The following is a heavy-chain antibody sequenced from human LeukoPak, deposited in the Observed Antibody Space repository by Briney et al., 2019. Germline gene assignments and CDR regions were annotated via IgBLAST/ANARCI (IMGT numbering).Heavy chain of an antibody. CDR3: ATGRTYYGSGSYYRYYFDY. D-gene: IGHD3-10*01. J-gene: IGHJ4*02. V-gene: IGHV1-24*01. Sequence: ASVTVSCKVSGYTLTELSMHWVRQAPGKGLEWMGGFDPEDGETIYAQKFQGRVTMTEDTSTDTAYMELSSLRSEDTAVYYCATGRTYYGSGSYYRYYFDYWGQGTLVTVSS. CDR2: FDPEDGET. CDR1: GYTLTELS.